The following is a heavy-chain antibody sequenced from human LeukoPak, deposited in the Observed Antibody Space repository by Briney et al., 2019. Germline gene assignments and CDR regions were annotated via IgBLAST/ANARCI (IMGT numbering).Heavy chain of an antibody. V-gene: IGHV3-7*03. D-gene: IGHD3-22*01. Sequence: PGGSLRLSCAASGFTFSSYWMSWVRQAPGKGLEWVANINQGGSQKHYVDSVKGRLTISRDNSKNTLYLQMNSLRAEDTAVYYCAKEAYYDSSGYYPYWGQGTLVTVSS. J-gene: IGHJ4*02. CDR1: GFTFSSYW. CDR3: AKEAYYDSSGYYPY. CDR2: INQGGSQK.